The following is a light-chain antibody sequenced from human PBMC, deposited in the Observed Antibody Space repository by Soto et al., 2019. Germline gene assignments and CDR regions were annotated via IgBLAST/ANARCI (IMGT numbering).Light chain of an antibody. CDR3: CSYAGSSTCV. CDR1: SSDVGSYNL. V-gene: IGLV2-23*02. Sequence: QSALTQPDSVSGSPGQSITISCTGTSSDVGSYNLVSWYQQHPGKAPKLMIYEVSKRPSGVSNRFSGSKSGNTASLTISGLQAEDEADYYCCSYAGSSTCVFGGGTKLTVL. CDR2: EVS. J-gene: IGLJ2*01.